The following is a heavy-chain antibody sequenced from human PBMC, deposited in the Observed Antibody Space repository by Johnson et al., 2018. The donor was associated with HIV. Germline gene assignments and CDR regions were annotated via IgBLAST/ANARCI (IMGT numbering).Heavy chain of an antibody. CDR3: ARAVRVGATTNSAFDF. V-gene: IGHV3-30-3*01. CDR1: GFTFSSYA. D-gene: IGHD1-26*01. CDR2: ISYDGSNK. J-gene: IGHJ3*01. Sequence: QVQLVESGGGVVQPGRSLRLSCAASGFTFSSYAMHWVRQAPGKGLEWVAVISYDGSNKYYADSVKGRFTISRDNSKNSLYLQMNSLRDEDTALYYCARAVRVGATTNSAFDFWGQGTMVTVSS.